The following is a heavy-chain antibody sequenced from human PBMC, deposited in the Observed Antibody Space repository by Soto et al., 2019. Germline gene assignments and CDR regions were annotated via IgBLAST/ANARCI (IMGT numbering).Heavy chain of an antibody. J-gene: IGHJ4*02. CDR2: ISRSGDDT. D-gene: IGHD2-21*02. CDR3: AKDWAHGDHPRCLGY. CDR1: SFTFSTYA. Sequence: EVQLLESGGGLVQPGGSLRLSCAASSFTFSTYAMSWVRQAPGKGLEWVSAISRSGDDTYYSDSVKGRFTISRDNSRNTLWLQMNSLRVEDTALYYCAKDWAHGDHPRCLGYWGQGTLVTVAS. V-gene: IGHV3-23*01.